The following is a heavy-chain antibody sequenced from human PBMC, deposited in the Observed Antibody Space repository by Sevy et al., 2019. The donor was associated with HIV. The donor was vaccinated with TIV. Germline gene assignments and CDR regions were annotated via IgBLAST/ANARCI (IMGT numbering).Heavy chain of an antibody. D-gene: IGHD3-22*01. Sequence: ASVKGSCKVSGYTLTELSMHWVRQVPGKGLEWMGSFDPEDDETIYAQKFQGRVTMTEDTSTDTAYMELSSLRSEDTAVYYCATTKDYYENSGDPFDYWGQGTLVTVSS. CDR3: ATTKDYYENSGDPFDY. J-gene: IGHJ4*02. CDR2: FDPEDDET. V-gene: IGHV1-24*01. CDR1: GYTLTELS.